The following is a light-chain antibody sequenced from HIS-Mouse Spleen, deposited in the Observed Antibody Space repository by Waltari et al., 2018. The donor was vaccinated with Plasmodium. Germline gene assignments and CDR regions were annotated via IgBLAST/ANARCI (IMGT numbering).Light chain of an antibody. CDR3: QAWDSSTAV. J-gene: IGLJ3*02. CDR2: QES. CDR1: KLGDKY. V-gene: IGLV3-1*01. Sequence: SYELTQPPSVSVSPGQTASITCSGDKLGDKYACWYQQKPGQSPVLGIYQESKRPSGIPERFSGSNSGNTATLTISGTQAMDEADYYCQAWDSSTAVFGGGTKLTVL.